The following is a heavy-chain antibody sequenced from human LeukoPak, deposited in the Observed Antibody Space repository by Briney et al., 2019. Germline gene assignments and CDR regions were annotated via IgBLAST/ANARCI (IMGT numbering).Heavy chain of an antibody. D-gene: IGHD2-15*01. V-gene: IGHV1-18*01. CDR1: GYTFTNYG. Sequence: GSVKVSCKASGYTFTNYGISWVRQAPGQGLEWMGWISANNGNTNYAQKLQGRVTMTTDTSTSTAYMELRSLRSDDTAVYYCARVTGYCSGGTCYGNNWFDPWGQGTLVTVSS. CDR2: ISANNGNT. CDR3: ARVTGYCSGGTCYGNNWFDP. J-gene: IGHJ5*02.